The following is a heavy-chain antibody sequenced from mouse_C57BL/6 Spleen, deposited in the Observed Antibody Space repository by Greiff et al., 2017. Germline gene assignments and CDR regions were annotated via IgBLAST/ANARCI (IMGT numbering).Heavy chain of an antibody. Sequence: QVQLKQSGPELVKPGASVKISCKASGYAFSSSWMNWVKQRPGKGIEWIGRIYPGDGATNYNGKFKGKATLTVDKSSSTAYMQLSSLTSEDSAVYYCARGSYSNYDAMDYWGQGTSVTVSS. V-gene: IGHV1-82*01. D-gene: IGHD2-5*01. J-gene: IGHJ4*01. CDR1: GYAFSSSW. CDR3: ARGSYSNYDAMDY. CDR2: IYPGDGAT.